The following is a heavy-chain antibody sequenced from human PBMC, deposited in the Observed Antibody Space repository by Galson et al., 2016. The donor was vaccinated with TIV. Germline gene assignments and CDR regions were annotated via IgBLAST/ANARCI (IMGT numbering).Heavy chain of an antibody. CDR2: IYYSGNI. D-gene: IGHD4-17*01. CDR3: ARVGTKDVTTTWYFDL. CDR1: GGSISNSGYY. J-gene: IGHJ2*01. V-gene: IGHV4-31*03. Sequence: TLSLTCTVSGGSISNSGYYWSWIRQHPGKGLEWIGYIYYSGNIYYNPSLKSRIVISVDTSTNQFSLRFSAVTAADTGVYCCARVGTKDVTTTWYFDLWGRGTLVTVSS.